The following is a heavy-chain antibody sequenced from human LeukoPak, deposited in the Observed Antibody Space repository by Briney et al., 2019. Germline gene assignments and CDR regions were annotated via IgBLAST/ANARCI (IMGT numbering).Heavy chain of an antibody. V-gene: IGHV3-30*02. J-gene: IGHJ4*02. CDR2: IRYDGSNK. CDR1: GFTFSSYG. D-gene: IGHD3-3*01. CDR3: AKDRPYDFWSGYSAGYDY. Sequence: GGSLRLSCAASGFTFSSYGMDWVRQAPGKGLEWVAFIRYDGSNKYYADSVKGRFTISRDNSKNTLYLQMNSLRAEDTAVYYCAKDRPYDFWSGYSAGYDYWGQGTLVTVSS.